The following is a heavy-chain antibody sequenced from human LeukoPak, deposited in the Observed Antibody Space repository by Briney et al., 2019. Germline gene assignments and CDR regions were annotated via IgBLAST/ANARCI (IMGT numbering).Heavy chain of an antibody. CDR1: GYTFTGYY. CDR2: INPNSGGT. CDR3: ARDTMVRGENAFDI. D-gene: IGHD3-10*01. J-gene: IGHJ3*02. V-gene: IGHV1-2*02. Sequence: ASVKVSCKASGYTFTGYYMHWVRQAPRQGLERMGWINPNSGGTNYAQKFQGRVTMTRDTSISTAYMELSRLRSDDTAVYYCARDTMVRGENAFDIWGQGTMVTVSS.